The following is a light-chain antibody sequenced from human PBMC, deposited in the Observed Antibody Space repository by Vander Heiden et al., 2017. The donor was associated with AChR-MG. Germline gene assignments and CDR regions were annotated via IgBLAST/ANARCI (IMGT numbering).Light chain of an antibody. CDR3: RTWDSTTAI. V-gene: IGLV3-1*01. J-gene: IGLJ2*01. CDR1: KLGDEY. CDR2: QDT. Sequence: SYLLTQSPSVSVSPGQTPTITCSGEKLGDEYACWYQQKQGQALVLVSYQDTKRPTGSPERFSGSNSANTATLTSSGTQPVDEADYYCRTWDSTTAIFGGGTKLTGL.